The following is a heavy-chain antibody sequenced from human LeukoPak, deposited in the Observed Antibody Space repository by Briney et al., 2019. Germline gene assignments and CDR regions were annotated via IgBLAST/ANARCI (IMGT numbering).Heavy chain of an antibody. Sequence: ASVKVSCKASGGTFSSYAISWVRQAPGQGLEWMGGIIPIFGTANYAQKFQGRVTITTDESTSTAYMELSSLRSEDTAVYYCARDSGSYYGSGFDYWGQGTLVTVSS. CDR2: IIPIFGTA. CDR3: ARDSGSYYGSGFDY. V-gene: IGHV1-69*05. CDR1: GGTFSSYA. J-gene: IGHJ4*02. D-gene: IGHD1-26*01.